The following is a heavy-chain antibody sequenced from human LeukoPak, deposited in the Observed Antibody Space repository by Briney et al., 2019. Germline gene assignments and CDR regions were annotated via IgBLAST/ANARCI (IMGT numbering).Heavy chain of an antibody. D-gene: IGHD6-19*01. V-gene: IGHV1-24*01. CDR3: ATDGGYSSGWPFDY. CDR2: FDPEDGET. CDR1: GYTLTELS. J-gene: IGHJ4*02. Sequence: ASVKVSCKVSGYTLTELSMHWVRQAPGKGLEWMGGFDPEDGETLYAQKFQGRVTMTEDTYNNTDYMELSSLRSEDTAVYYCATDGGYSSGWPFDYWGQGTLVTVSS.